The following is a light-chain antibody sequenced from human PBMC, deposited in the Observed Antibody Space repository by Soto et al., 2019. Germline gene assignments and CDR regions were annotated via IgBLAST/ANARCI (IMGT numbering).Light chain of an antibody. CDR2: SAS. J-gene: IGKJ5*01. CDR1: RTIVSY. Sequence: DIQLTQSPSSLSASVGDRVTITCRASRTIVSYLNWYQQTPGKPPKLLIYSASTLQSGVPSRFIGSGSGTDFSLTISSLEPEDFAVYYCQQRRSWPPTITFGQGTRLEIK. CDR3: QQRRSWPPTIT. V-gene: IGKV1-39*01.